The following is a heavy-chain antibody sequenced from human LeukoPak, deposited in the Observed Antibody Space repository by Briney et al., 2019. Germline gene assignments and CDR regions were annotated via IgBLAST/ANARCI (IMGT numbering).Heavy chain of an antibody. CDR1: GGTFNSYG. V-gene: IGHV1-69*06. CDR2: IIPILGTA. D-gene: IGHD3-10*01. CDR3: ATRRTYGSGYYFDY. J-gene: IGHJ4*02. Sequence: SVKVSCKASGGTFNSYGIIWVRQAPGQGLEWMGGIIPILGTANYAQKFQGRVTMTEDTSTDTAYMELSSLRFEDTAVYYCATRRTYGSGYYFDYWGQGTLVAVSS.